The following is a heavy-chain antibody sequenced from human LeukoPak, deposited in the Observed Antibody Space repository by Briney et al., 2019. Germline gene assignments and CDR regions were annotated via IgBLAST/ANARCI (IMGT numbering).Heavy chain of an antibody. CDR2: INPNSGGT. V-gene: IGHV1-2*02. CDR1: GYTFTGYY. Sequence: ASVKVSCKASGYTFTGYYMHWVRQAPGQGLEWMGWINPNSGGTNYAQKLQGRVTMTTDTSTSTAYMELRSLRSDDTAVYYCARVSSGSHGGYFDYWGQGTLVTVSS. D-gene: IGHD1-26*01. J-gene: IGHJ4*02. CDR3: ARVSSGSHGGYFDY.